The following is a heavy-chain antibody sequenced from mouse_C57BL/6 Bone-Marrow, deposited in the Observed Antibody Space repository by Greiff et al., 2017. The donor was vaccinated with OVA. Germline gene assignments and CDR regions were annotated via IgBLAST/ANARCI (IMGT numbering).Heavy chain of an antibody. Sequence: QVQLQQPGAELVKPGASVKLSCTASGYTFTSYWMQWVKQRPGQGLEWIGGIDPSDGYTNYDQKFKGKATLTVDTSSSTAYMQLSSLTSEDSAVYEGARPGWLGDWYFDVWGKGTTVTVSS. CDR2: IDPSDGYT. V-gene: IGHV1-50*01. CDR1: GYTFTSYW. D-gene: IGHD1-1*02. CDR3: ARPGWLGDWYFDV. J-gene: IGHJ1*03.